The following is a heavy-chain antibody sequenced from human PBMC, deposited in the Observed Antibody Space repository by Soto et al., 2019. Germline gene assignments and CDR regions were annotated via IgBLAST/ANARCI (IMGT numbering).Heavy chain of an antibody. V-gene: IGHV1-69*06. CDR3: ARDPSYYYDSSGYYSPYYFDY. Sequence: ASVKVSCKASGGTFSSYAISWVRQAPGQGLEWMGGIIPIFGTANYAQKFQGRVTITADKSTSTAYMELSSLRSEDTAVYYCARDPSYYYDSSGYYSPYYFDYWGQGTLVTVSS. CDR1: GGTFSSYA. CDR2: IIPIFGTA. D-gene: IGHD3-22*01. J-gene: IGHJ4*02.